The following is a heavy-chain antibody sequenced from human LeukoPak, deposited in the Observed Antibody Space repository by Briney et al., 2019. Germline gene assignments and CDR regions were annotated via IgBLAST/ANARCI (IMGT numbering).Heavy chain of an antibody. J-gene: IGHJ4*02. CDR2: VFDSGRT. CDR1: GGSMTTHH. D-gene: IGHD3-3*02. V-gene: IGHV4-59*11. CDR3: TTIKRGNIFGYFDF. Sequence: SETLSLSCTVSGGSMTTHHWNWIRQTPGKGLEWIGYVFDSGRTKENPSLKSRVTLSADTSKNQLSLRLSSVTAADTAVYYCTTIKRGNIFGYFDFWGQGILVTVSS.